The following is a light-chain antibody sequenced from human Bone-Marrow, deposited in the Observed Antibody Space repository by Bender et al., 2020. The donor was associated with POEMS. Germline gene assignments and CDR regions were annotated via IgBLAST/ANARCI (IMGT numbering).Light chain of an antibody. Sequence: QSALTQPASVSGSPGQSITISCTGSSSDVGGYNLVSWYQHHPGKAPKLMIYEGSRRPSVVSNRFSASKSGNTASLTISGLQAEDEADYYCCSYTSGRTWVFGGGTKLTVL. CDR2: EGS. CDR3: CSYTSGRTWV. V-gene: IGLV2-23*01. CDR1: SSDVGGYNL. J-gene: IGLJ3*02.